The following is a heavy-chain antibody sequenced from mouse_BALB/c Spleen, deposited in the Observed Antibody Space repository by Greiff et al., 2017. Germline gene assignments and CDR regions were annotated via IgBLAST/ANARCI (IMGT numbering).Heavy chain of an antibody. D-gene: IGHD1-1*01. CDR2: ISNGGGST. Sequence: EVMLVESGGGLVQPGGSLKLSCAASGFTFSSYTMSWVRQTPEKRLEWVAYISNGGGSTYYPDTVKGRFTISRDNAKNTLYLQMSSLKSEDTAMYYCARQGYYYGSSPWFAYWGQGTLVTVSA. CDR1: GFTFSSYT. CDR3: ARQGYYYGSSPWFAY. V-gene: IGHV5-12-2*01. J-gene: IGHJ3*01.